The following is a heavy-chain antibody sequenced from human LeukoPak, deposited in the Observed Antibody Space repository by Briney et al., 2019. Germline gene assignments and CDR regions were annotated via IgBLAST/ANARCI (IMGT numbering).Heavy chain of an antibody. Sequence: PGGSLRLSCAASGFTFSSYEMNWVRQAPGKGLEWVSYISSSGSTIYYADSVKGRFTISRDNAKNSLYLQMNSLRAEDTAVYYCARVIGSSSDYWGQGTLVTVSS. D-gene: IGHD6-6*01. CDR2: ISSSGSTI. CDR1: GFTFSSYE. J-gene: IGHJ4*02. CDR3: ARVIGSSSDY. V-gene: IGHV3-48*03.